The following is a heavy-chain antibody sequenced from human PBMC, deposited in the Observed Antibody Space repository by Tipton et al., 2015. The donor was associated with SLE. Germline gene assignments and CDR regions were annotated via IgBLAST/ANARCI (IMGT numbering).Heavy chain of an antibody. V-gene: IGHV4-59*01. CDR2: IHYTGST. Sequence: LRLSCTVSGGSISSYYWSWIRQSPGKGLEWIGYIHYTGSTEYNPSLKSRVTISVDTSKNQFNLKLRSVTVVETAMYYCAREHISSLRDAFEVWGQGTMVTVS. J-gene: IGHJ3*01. D-gene: IGHD2-15*01. CDR3: AREHISSLRDAFEV. CDR1: GGSISSYY.